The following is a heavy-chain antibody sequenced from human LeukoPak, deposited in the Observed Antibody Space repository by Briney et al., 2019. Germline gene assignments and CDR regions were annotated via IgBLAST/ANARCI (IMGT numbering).Heavy chain of an antibody. CDR3: AKGDSAYYDILPPRG. Sequence: GGSLRLSCAASGFTFDDYAMHRVRQAPGKGLEWVSGISWNSGSIGYADSVKGRFTISRDNAKNSLYLQMNSLRAEDTALYYCAKGDSAYYDILPPRGWGQGTLVTVSS. J-gene: IGHJ4*02. D-gene: IGHD3-9*01. CDR2: ISWNSGSI. V-gene: IGHV3-9*01. CDR1: GFTFDDYA.